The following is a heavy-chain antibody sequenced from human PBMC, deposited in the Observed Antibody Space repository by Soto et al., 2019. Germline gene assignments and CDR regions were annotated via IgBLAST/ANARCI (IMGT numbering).Heavy chain of an antibody. D-gene: IGHD2-15*01. Sequence: QVQLVQSGAEVKKPGSSVKVSCKASGGTFSSYAISWVRQAPGQGLEWMGRLIPIFGTENYAQKFQGRVTITADESTSTAYMELSSLRSEDTAVYYCARDRYCSGGSCYSFDYWGQGTLVTVSS. J-gene: IGHJ4*02. CDR3: ARDRYCSGGSCYSFDY. V-gene: IGHV1-69*18. CDR1: GGTFSSYA. CDR2: LIPIFGTE.